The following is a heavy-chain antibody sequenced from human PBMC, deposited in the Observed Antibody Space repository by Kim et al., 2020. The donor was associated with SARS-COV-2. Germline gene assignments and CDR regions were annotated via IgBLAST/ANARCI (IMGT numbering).Heavy chain of an antibody. CDR2: IYHSGST. CDR3: ARAGSGAYDPPLDS. D-gene: IGHD5-12*01. J-gene: IGHJ4*02. CDR1: GGSISSAGYF. V-gene: IGHV4-31*03. Sequence: SETLSLTCNVSGGSISSAGYFWNWIRQHPGKGLEWIGYIYHSGSTYYNPSLKSRLTIARDTSKNLFSLDLASVTAADTAIYYCARAGSGAYDPPLDSWGQGTLVTVSS.